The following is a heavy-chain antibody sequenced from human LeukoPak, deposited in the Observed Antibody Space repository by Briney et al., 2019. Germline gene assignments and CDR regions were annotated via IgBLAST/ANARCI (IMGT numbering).Heavy chain of an antibody. CDR1: GFTFSNYW. Sequence: RPGGSLRLSRVASGFTFSNYWMHWVRQPPGKGLAWVSRIYVDGRTTNYADSVKGRFTISRDNAKYTVYLEMNSLSVEDTATYYCIRDFRSADLWGQGTLVTVTS. J-gene: IGHJ5*02. CDR2: IYVDGRTT. V-gene: IGHV3-74*01. CDR3: IRDFRSADL.